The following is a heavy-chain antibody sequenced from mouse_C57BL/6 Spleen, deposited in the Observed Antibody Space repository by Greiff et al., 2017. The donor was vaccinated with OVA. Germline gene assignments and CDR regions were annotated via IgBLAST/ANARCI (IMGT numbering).Heavy chain of an antibody. CDR3: ARKEIYYYGSSLYFDY. Sequence: QVQLKQPGAELVKPGASVKMSCKASGYTFTSYWITWVKQRPGQGLEWIGDIYPGSGSTNYNEKFKSKATLTVDTSSSTAYMQLSSLTSEDSAVYYCARKEIYYYGSSLYFDYWGQGTTLTVSS. J-gene: IGHJ2*01. CDR1: GYTFTSYW. V-gene: IGHV1-55*01. D-gene: IGHD1-1*01. CDR2: IYPGSGST.